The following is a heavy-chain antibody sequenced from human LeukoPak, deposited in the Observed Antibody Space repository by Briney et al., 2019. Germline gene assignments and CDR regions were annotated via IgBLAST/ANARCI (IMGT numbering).Heavy chain of an antibody. D-gene: IGHD4/OR15-4a*01. J-gene: IGHJ5*02. V-gene: IGHV1-2*02. CDR2: INPNSGGT. CDR1: GYSFTGYY. CDR3: ARGADGAAPFRFDP. Sequence: ASVKVSCKASGYSFTGYYMHWVRQAPGQGLEWLGWINPNSGGTNYAQKFQGRVTMTRDTSIRTVYMELSRLRSDDTAVYYCARGADGAAPFRFDPWGQGTLVTVSS.